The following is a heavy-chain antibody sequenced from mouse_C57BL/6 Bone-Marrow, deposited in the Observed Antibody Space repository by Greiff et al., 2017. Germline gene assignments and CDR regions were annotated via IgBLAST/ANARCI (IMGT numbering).Heavy chain of an antibody. V-gene: IGHV1-81*01. CDR3: AKGDYYGSSPWFAY. Sequence: VQLVESGAELARPGASVKLSCKASGYTFTSYGISWVKQRTGQGLEWIGEIYPRSGNTYYNEKFKGKATLTADKSSSTAYMELRSLTSEDSAVYFCAKGDYYGSSPWFAYWGQGTLVTVSA. CDR1: GYTFTSYG. CDR2: IYPRSGNT. J-gene: IGHJ3*01. D-gene: IGHD1-1*01.